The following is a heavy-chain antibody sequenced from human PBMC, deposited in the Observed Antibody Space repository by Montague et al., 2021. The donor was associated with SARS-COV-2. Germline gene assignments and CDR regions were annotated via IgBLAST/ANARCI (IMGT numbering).Heavy chain of an antibody. Sequence: SETLSLTCSVYGGSFSGYYWSWIRKPPGKGLERIGEISHCGSINYNPYLKSRVTISVDTSKNQFSLTLSPVTAADTAVYYFAGVPDYYDSSGYYFDAFDIWGQGTMVTVSS. CDR1: GGSFSGYY. J-gene: IGHJ3*02. CDR2: ISHCGSI. V-gene: IGHV4-34*01. CDR3: AGVPDYYDSSGYYFDAFDI. D-gene: IGHD3-22*01.